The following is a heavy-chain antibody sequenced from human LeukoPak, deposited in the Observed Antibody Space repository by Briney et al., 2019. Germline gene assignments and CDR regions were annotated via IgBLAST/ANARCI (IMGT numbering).Heavy chain of an antibody. D-gene: IGHD3-16*01. CDR2: IYYSGST. Sequence: SQTLSLTCTVSGGSISSGDYYWSWIRQPPGKGLEWIGYIYYSGSTYYNPSLKSRVTISVDTSKNQFSLKLSSVTAADTAVYYCARSPRIPFGLDYWGQGTLVTVSS. CDR3: ARSPRIPFGLDY. V-gene: IGHV4-30-4*01. CDR1: GGSISSGDYY. J-gene: IGHJ4*02.